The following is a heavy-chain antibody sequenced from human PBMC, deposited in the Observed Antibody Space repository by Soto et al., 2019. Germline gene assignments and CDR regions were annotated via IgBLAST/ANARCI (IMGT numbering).Heavy chain of an antibody. CDR3: ARHLGYYDSSGYFDY. J-gene: IGHJ4*02. V-gene: IGHV3-11*01. CDR2: FSSSDPIL. Sequence: PGGALRPSCAASGFTFSDYYMSWIRQAPGKGLEWVSYFSSSDPILSYADSMKGRFTISRDNAKNSLYLQMNSLRAEDTAVYYCARHLGYYDSSGYFDYWGQGTLVTVSS. D-gene: IGHD3-22*01. CDR1: GFTFSDYY.